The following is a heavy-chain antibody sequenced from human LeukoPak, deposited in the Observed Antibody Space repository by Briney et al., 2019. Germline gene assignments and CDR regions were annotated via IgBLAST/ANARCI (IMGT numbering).Heavy chain of an antibody. V-gene: IGHV4-4*07. D-gene: IGHD4-17*01. CDR1: VGSISRYY. CDR2: IESSGSS. Sequence: SETLSLTCTVSVGSISRYYWNWIRQPAGKGLEWIGRIESSGSSNYTPSVNSRVTMSVDTSKNQFSMKLNSVTAAGTAVYYCARDFGDYTVYFDYWVQGTLVTVSS. CDR3: ARDFGDYTVYFDY. J-gene: IGHJ4*02.